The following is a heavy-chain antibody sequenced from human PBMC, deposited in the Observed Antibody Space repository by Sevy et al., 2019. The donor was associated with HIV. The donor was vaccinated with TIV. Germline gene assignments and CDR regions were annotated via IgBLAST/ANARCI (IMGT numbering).Heavy chain of an antibody. Sequence: GGSLRLSCAASGLTFSKYSMSWVRQPPGKGLEWVSTLSFGCGEINYADSVKGRFTISRDNSKSSVYLQMNNLRPEDTAVHYCAREGCTKPHDYSGQGTLVTVSS. CDR1: GLTFSKYS. CDR3: AREGCTKPHDY. J-gene: IGHJ4*02. V-gene: IGHV3-23*01. CDR2: LSFGCGEI. D-gene: IGHD2-8*01.